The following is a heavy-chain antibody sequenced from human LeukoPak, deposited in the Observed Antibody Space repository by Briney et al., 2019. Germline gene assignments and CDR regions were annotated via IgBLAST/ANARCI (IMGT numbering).Heavy chain of an antibody. Sequence: SETLSLTCTVSGGSVASGTYYWTWIRQPPGKGLEWIGYMDYDGSTNYNPSLKSRLTISVDTSKNQFSLKLSSVTAADTAVYYCARDGVPSASPYYYYYAMDVGGQGTTVTVSS. CDR3: ARDGVPSASPYYYYYAMDV. J-gene: IGHJ6*02. D-gene: IGHD2-2*01. V-gene: IGHV4-61*01. CDR2: MDYDGST. CDR1: GGSVASGTYY.